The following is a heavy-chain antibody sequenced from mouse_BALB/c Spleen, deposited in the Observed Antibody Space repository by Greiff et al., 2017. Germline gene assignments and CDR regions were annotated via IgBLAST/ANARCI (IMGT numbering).Heavy chain of an antibody. CDR3: ARRQLGGDWDFDV. CDR1: GDSITSGY. Sequence: EVMLVESGPSLVTPSQTLSITCSVPGDSITSGYWNWIRKFPGNKLEYMGYISYSGSTYYNPSLKSRISITRDTSKNQYYLQLNSVTTEDTATYYCARRQLGGDWDFDVWGAGTTVTVSS. D-gene: IGHD4-1*02. J-gene: IGHJ1*01. CDR2: ISYSGST. V-gene: IGHV3-8*02.